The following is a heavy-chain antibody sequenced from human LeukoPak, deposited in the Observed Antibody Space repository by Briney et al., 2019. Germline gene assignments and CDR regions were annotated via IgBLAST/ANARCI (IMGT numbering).Heavy chain of an antibody. CDR3: ASSRGSWDNWFDP. V-gene: IGHV1-3*01. CDR1: GYTFTSYD. Sequence: ASVTVSCKASGYTFTSYDINWVRQATGQGLEWMGWINAGTGDGKYSQKFQDRLTMTSDTSATTLYMELNSLSFEDTAVYYCASSRGSWDNWFDPWGQGTLVTVSS. CDR2: INAGTGDG. J-gene: IGHJ5*02. D-gene: IGHD3-10*01.